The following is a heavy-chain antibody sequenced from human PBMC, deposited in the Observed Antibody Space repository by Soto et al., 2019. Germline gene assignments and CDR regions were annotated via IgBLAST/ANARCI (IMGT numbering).Heavy chain of an antibody. CDR2: IKQDGSEN. J-gene: IGHJ4*02. Sequence: EVQLVESGGGLVQPGGSLRLSCAASGFTFSSYWMSWVRQAPGKGLEWVANIKQDGSENYYVDSVKGRFTISRDDAPNSLYLQMNGLRAEDTAVYYYAGDGYSSFDYWGQGAIDPVSS. V-gene: IGHV3-7*01. CDR1: GFTFSSYW. CDR3: AGDGYSSFDY. D-gene: IGHD6-13*01.